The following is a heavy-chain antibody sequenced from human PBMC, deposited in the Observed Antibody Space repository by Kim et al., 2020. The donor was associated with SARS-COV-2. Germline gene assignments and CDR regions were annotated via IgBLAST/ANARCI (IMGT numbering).Heavy chain of an antibody. J-gene: IGHJ4*02. D-gene: IGHD3-3*01. Sequence: VKGRFTISRDNAKTSLYLQMNSLRDEDTAVYYCARDPTYDFWSGYSRSFDYWGQGTLVTVSS. CDR3: ARDPTYDFWSGYSRSFDY. V-gene: IGHV3-48*02.